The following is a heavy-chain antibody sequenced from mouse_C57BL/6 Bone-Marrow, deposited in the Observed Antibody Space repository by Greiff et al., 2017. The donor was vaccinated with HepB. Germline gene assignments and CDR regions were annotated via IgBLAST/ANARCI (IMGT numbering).Heavy chain of an antibody. Sequence: EVQGVESGGGLVQPGGSMKLSCAASGFTFSDAWMDWVRQSPEKGLEWVAEIRNKANNHATYYAESVKGRFTISRDDSKSSVYLQMNSLRAEDTGIYYCTRQRTGAWFAYWGQGTLVTVSA. CDR2: IRNKANNHAT. V-gene: IGHV6-6*01. CDR1: GFTFSDAW. CDR3: TRQRTGAWFAY. D-gene: IGHD4-1*01. J-gene: IGHJ3*01.